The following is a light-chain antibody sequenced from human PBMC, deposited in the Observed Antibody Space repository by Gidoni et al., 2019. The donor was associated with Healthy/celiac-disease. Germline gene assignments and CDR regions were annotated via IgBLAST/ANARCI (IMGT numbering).Light chain of an antibody. CDR1: QSLSSY. CDR2: DAS. CDR3: QQSYSTLPLT. V-gene: IGKV1-39*01. Sequence: DIQMTQSPSSLSASVGDRFTITCRASQSLSSYLNWYQQKQGKAPKLLIYDASSLQSEVQSRFSGSGSGTDFALTISSLQPEDFATYYCQQSYSTLPLTFGGXTKVEIK. J-gene: IGKJ4*01.